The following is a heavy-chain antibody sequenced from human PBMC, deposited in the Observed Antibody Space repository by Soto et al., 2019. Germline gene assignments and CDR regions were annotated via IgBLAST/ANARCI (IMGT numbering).Heavy chain of an antibody. CDR1: GGSFSGYY. CDR2: INHSGST. V-gene: IGHV4-34*01. J-gene: IGHJ6*03. D-gene: IGHD2-2*01. CDR3: ARAIVVVPAAIPGYYYMDV. Sequence: SETLSLTCAVYGGSFSGYYWSWIRQPPGKGLEWIGEINHSGSTNYNPSLKSRVTISVDTSKNQFSLKLSSVTAADTAVYYCARAIVVVPAAIPGYYYMDVWGKGTTVTVPS.